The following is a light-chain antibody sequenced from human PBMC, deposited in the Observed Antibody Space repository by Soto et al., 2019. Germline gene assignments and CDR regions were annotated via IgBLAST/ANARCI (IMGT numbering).Light chain of an antibody. CDR1: SSNIGSNT. J-gene: IGLJ2*01. CDR2: SNN. V-gene: IGLV1-44*01. CDR3: AAWDYSLNGVV. Sequence: QSVLTQPPSASGTPGQRVTISCSGSSSNIGSNTVNWYQQLPGMAPKLLIYSNNQRPSGVPDRFSGSKSGTSASLAISGLQSEDEADYYCAAWDYSLNGVVFGGGTKLTVL.